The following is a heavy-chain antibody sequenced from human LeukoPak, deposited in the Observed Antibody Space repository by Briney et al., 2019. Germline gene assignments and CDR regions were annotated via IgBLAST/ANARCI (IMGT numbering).Heavy chain of an antibody. CDR1: GLSFSNAW. J-gene: IGHJ4*02. CDR3: TTFES. Sequence: GGSLTLSCAASGLSFSNAWMNWVRQAPGKGLEWVGRTKSKTDGATTDYAAPVKGRFTISTDDSQNTLYLQMNSLKTEDTAVYYCTTFESWGQGTLVTVSS. CDR2: TKSKTDGATT. V-gene: IGHV3-15*01.